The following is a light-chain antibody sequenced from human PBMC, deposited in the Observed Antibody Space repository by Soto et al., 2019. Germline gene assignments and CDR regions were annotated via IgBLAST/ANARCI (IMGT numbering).Light chain of an antibody. CDR2: WAS. V-gene: IGKV4-1*01. Sequence: DIVMTQSPDSLAVSLGERATINCKSSQSVLYSSNNKNYLAWYQQKPGQPPKLLIYWASTRESWVPDRFSGGGSGTDFSLAISSLQAEDGAVYYCQQYYRTPTWTFGQGTKVEIK. CDR3: QQYYRTPTWT. CDR1: QSVLYSSNNKNY. J-gene: IGKJ1*01.